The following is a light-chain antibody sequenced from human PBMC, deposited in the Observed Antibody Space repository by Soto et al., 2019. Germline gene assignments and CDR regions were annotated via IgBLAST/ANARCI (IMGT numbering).Light chain of an antibody. J-gene: IGKJ1*01. CDR2: AAS. CDR1: QSVSSY. V-gene: IGKV3-20*01. CDR3: QQYATSLPRT. Sequence: PATVSVSAGETSTLSCMASQSVSSYLAWYQQKPGQAPRLLIYAASNRATGIPARFSGSGSGTDFTLTISRWEPADFAVYYCQQYATSLPRTFGQGTKVDI.